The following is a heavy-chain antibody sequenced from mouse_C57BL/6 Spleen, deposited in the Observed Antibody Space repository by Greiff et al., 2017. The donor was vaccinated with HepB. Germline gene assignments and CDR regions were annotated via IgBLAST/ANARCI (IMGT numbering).Heavy chain of an antibody. D-gene: IGHD3-3*01. CDR3: ARARRDVSAWFAY. CDR2: IDPEDGET. CDR1: GFNIKDYY. Sequence: EVMLVESGAELVKPGASVKLSCTASGFNIKDYYMHWVKQRTEQGLEWIGRIDPEDGETKYAPKFKGKATITADTSSNTAYLQLSSLTSEDTAVDYCARARRDVSAWFAYWGQGTLVTVSA. J-gene: IGHJ3*01. V-gene: IGHV14-2*01.